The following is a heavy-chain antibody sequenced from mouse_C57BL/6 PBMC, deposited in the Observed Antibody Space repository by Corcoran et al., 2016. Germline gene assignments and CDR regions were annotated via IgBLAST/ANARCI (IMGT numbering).Heavy chain of an antibody. CDR1: GYTFTTYG. V-gene: IGHV9-3*01. J-gene: IGHJ1*03. D-gene: IGHD2-1*01. Sequence: QIQLVQSGPELKKPGETVKISCKASGYTFTTYGMSWVKQAPGKGLKWMGGINTYSGVPTYADDFKGRFAFSLETSASTAYLQINNLKNEDTATYFCARERVGNYRYFDVWGTGTTVTVSS. CDR3: ARERVGNYRYFDV. CDR2: INTYSGVP.